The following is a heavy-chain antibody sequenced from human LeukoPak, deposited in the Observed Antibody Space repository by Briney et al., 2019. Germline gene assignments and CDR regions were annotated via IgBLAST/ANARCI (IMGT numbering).Heavy chain of an antibody. Sequence: PGGSLRLSCAASGFTVSSNYMSWVRQAPGKGLEWVSVIYSGGSTYYADSVKGRFTISRDNSKNTLYLQMNSLGAEDTAVYYCARAPPYSSGWYCFDYWGQGTLVTISS. CDR1: GFTVSSNY. D-gene: IGHD6-19*01. J-gene: IGHJ4*02. CDR3: ARAPPYSSGWYCFDY. V-gene: IGHV3-53*01. CDR2: IYSGGST.